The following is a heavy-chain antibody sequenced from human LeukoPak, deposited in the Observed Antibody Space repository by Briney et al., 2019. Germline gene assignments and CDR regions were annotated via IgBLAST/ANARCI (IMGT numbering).Heavy chain of an antibody. CDR3: AADRQQGGSGSYWFDP. J-gene: IGHJ5*02. V-gene: IGHV4-59*01. Sequence: SETLSLTCTVSRGSITTYYWSWIRQSARKGLEWIGNVYHSGSTTYNPPLKSRVTISVDTSKNQFSLRMTSVTTADTAVYYCAADRQQGGSGSYWFDPWGQGTQVTVSS. CDR1: RGSITTYY. D-gene: IGHD3-10*01. CDR2: VYHSGST.